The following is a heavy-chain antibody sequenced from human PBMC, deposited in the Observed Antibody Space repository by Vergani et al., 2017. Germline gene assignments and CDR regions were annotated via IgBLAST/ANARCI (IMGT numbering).Heavy chain of an antibody. D-gene: IGHD6-13*01. CDR3: ARRYIAAAGQVDY. J-gene: IGHJ4*02. CDR1: GYTFTGYY. V-gene: IGHV1-2*02. CDR2: INPNSGGT. Sequence: QVQLVQSGAEVKKPGASVKVSCKASGYTFTGYYMHWVRQAPGQGLEWMGWINPNSGGTNYAQKLQGRVTMTTDTSTSTAYMELRSLRSDDTAVYYCARRYIAAAGQVDYWGQGTLVTVSS.